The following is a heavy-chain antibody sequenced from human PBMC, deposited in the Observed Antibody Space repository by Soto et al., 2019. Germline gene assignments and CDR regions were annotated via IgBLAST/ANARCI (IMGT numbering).Heavy chain of an antibody. CDR1: GLTFKNAW. CDR3: ATVGYCRGDWCYASYYGMDV. V-gene: IGHV3-15*01. CDR2: IKNKADGGTT. D-gene: IGHD2-21*02. J-gene: IGHJ6*02. Sequence: GGSLRLSCAASGLTFKNAWMTWVRRAPGKGLEWIGRIKNKADGGTTDYAAPVKGRFIISRDDSKNMLYLQMHSLKTEDTAVYYCATVGYCRGDWCYASYYGMDVWGQGTTVTVSS.